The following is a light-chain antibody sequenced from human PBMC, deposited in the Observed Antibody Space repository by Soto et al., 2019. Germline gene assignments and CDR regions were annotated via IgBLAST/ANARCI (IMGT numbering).Light chain of an antibody. Sequence: QSVLTQPPSASGTPGQRVTISCSGGSSNIGRNSVSWYQQVPGTAPKLIIFNNNERPSGIPGRFSGSKSGASASPAIVALQSQHEADYFCASWDDNQNGPLLFGGGTKLTVL. CDR1: SSNIGRNS. V-gene: IGLV1-44*01. J-gene: IGLJ2*01. CDR3: ASWDDNQNGPLL. CDR2: NNN.